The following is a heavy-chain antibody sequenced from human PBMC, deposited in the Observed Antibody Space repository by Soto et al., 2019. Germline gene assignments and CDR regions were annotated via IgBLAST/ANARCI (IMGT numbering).Heavy chain of an antibody. CDR3: ARDLPPYERRRPPTVAFDD. D-gene: IGHD3-22*01. CDR1: GGSFPGDY. CDR2: VFGNGGGSP. V-gene: IGHV4-4*07. J-gene: IGHJ4*02. Sequence: QVPLQESGPGLVKPSETLSLTCSVSGGSFPGDYWSWIRQPAGKGLVWIGRVFGNGGGSPIYNPSHKNRATMSVDPSQDHFSLKLTSVTAADTAVYYCARDLPPYERRRPPTVAFDDLGQGVLVSVSS.